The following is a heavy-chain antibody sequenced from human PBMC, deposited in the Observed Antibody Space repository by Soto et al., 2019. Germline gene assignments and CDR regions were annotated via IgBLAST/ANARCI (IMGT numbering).Heavy chain of an antibody. CDR3: AGGAYYYDSSGSSV. Sequence: ASVTVSCKASGYTFTSYGISWVRQAPGQGLEWMGWISAYNGNTNYAQKLQGRVTMTTDTSTSTAYMELRSLRSDDTAVYYCAGGAYYYDSSGSSVGGQGTTVTVSS. V-gene: IGHV1-18*01. J-gene: IGHJ6*02. D-gene: IGHD3-22*01. CDR2: ISAYNGNT. CDR1: GYTFTSYG.